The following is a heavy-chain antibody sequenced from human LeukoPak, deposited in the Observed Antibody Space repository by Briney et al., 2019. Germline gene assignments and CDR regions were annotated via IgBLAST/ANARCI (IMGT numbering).Heavy chain of an antibody. CDR1: GGSISSYY. D-gene: IGHD6-19*01. CDR2: INHSGST. J-gene: IGHJ4*02. V-gene: IGHV4-34*01. Sequence: NASETLSLTCTVSGGSISSYYWSWIRQPPGKGLEWIGEINHSGSTNYNPSLKSRVTISVDTSKNQFSLKLSSVTAADTAVYYCARGVKQWPYYFDYWGQGTLVTVSS. CDR3: ARGVKQWPYYFDY.